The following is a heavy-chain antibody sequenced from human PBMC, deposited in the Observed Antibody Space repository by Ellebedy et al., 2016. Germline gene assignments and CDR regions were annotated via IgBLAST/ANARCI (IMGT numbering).Heavy chain of an antibody. CDR3: ATDFYDDSGYTTHLQH. V-gene: IGHV3-21*01. Sequence: GESLKISCATSGLVFTGYTMNWVRQAPGKGLEWVSSISASSTYIHYADSVKGRFTVSRDNAKASLFLQMSNLRAEDTAVYFCATDFYDDSGYTTHLQHWGQGTLVTVSS. CDR1: GLVFTGYT. J-gene: IGHJ1*01. D-gene: IGHD3-22*01. CDR2: ISASSTYI.